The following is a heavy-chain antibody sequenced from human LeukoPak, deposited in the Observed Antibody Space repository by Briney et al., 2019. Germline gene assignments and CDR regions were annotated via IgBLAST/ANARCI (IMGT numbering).Heavy chain of an antibody. D-gene: IGHD1-1*01. Sequence: GGSLRLSCAASGFSFRNAWLSWVRQAPGKGLEWVSGISGGGDSTSYADSVKGRFTISRDNFKNTVYLQMNSLRAEDTAVYYCAKDRPLERRWNWFDPWGQGTLVTVSS. CDR3: AKDRPLERRWNWFDP. CDR2: ISGGGDST. CDR1: GFSFRNAW. J-gene: IGHJ5*02. V-gene: IGHV3-23*01.